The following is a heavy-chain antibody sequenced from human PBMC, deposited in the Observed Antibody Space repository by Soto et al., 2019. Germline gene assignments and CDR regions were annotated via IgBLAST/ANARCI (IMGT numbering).Heavy chain of an antibody. CDR1: GFTFSSYA. D-gene: IGHD3-16*01. J-gene: IGHJ6*03. CDR3: AKRGGDYDSRYHYYMDV. CDR2: IRGSGRSA. V-gene: IGHV3-23*01. Sequence: EVQVLESGGGLVQPGGSLRLSCAASGFTFSSYAMNWVRQSPGKGLEWVGSIRGSGRSAYYPDSVEGRFTISRDNSKNTLYLQMNSLRAEDTAVYYCAKRGGDYDSRYHYYMDVWGKGTTVTVSS.